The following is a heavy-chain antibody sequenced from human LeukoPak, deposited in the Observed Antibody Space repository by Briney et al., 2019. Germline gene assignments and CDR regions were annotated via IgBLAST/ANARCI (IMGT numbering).Heavy chain of an antibody. J-gene: IGHJ4*02. Sequence: GGSLRLSCAASGFTFSSYAVHWVRQAPGKGLEYVSAISSNGGSTYYANSVKGRFTISRDNSRNTLYLQMGSLRAEDMAVYYCARSCSSASCYSAYWGQGTLVTVS. V-gene: IGHV3-64*01. D-gene: IGHD2-2*02. CDR1: GFTFSSYA. CDR3: ARSCSSASCYSAY. CDR2: ISSNGGST.